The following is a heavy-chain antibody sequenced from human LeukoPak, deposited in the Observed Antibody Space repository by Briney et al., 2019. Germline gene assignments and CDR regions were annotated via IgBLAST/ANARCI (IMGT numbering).Heavy chain of an antibody. CDR2: IKQDGSEK. J-gene: IGHJ3*02. Sequence: GGSLRLSCAASGFTFSSYWMSWVRQAPGKGLEWVANIKQDGSEKYYVDSVKGRFTISRDNAKNSLYLQMNSLRAEDTAVYYCARILGYCSSTSCYTHDAFDIWGQGTMVTVSS. D-gene: IGHD2-2*02. V-gene: IGHV3-7*01. CDR3: ARILGYCSSTSCYTHDAFDI. CDR1: GFTFSSYW.